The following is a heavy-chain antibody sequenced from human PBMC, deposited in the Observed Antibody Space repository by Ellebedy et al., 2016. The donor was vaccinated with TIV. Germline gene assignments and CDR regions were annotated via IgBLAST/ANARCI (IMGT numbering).Heavy chain of an antibody. CDR3: ARDLALTDSSGDLDY. Sequence: GESLKISCAASGFTFSSYAMHWVRQAPGKGLEWVAVISYDGSNKYYADSVKGRFTISRDNSKNTLYLQMNSLRAEDTAVYYCARDLALTDSSGDLDYWGQGTLVTVSS. CDR2: ISYDGSNK. J-gene: IGHJ4*02. V-gene: IGHV3-30*04. D-gene: IGHD3-22*01. CDR1: GFTFSSYA.